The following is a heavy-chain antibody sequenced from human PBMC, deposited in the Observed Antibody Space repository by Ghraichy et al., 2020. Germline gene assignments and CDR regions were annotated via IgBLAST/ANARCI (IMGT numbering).Heavy chain of an antibody. Sequence: GESLNISCAASGFTFDDYTMHWVRQAPGKGLEWVSLISWDGGSTYYADSVKGRFTISRDNSKNSLYLQMNSLRTEDTALYYCAKDIAAAGLGYWGQGTLVTVSS. V-gene: IGHV3-43*01. CDR2: ISWDGGST. J-gene: IGHJ4*02. CDR1: GFTFDDYT. D-gene: IGHD6-13*01. CDR3: AKDIAAAGLGY.